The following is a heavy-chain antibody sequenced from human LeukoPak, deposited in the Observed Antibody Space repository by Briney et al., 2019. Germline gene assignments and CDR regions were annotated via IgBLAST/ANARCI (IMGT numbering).Heavy chain of an antibody. V-gene: IGHV1-18*04. CDR3: ARVVFGVQDYYYGMDV. CDR2: ISAYNGNT. J-gene: IGHJ6*02. CDR1: GYTFTSYY. Sequence: ASVKVSCKASGYTFTSYYMHWVRQAPGQGLEWMGWISAYNGNTNYAQKLQGRVTMTTDTSTSTAYMELRSLRSDDTAVYYCARVVFGVQDYYYGMDVWGQGTTVTVSS. D-gene: IGHD3-3*01.